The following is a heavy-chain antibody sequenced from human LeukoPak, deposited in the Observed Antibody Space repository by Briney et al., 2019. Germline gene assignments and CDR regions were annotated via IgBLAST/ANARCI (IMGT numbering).Heavy chain of an antibody. CDR1: GFTFSSYG. D-gene: IGHD5-18*01. J-gene: IGHJ4*02. V-gene: IGHV3-30*03. CDR2: ISYDGSNK. CDR3: ARFPPGYSYGEHDTTNEGD. Sequence: PGGSLRLSCAASGFTFSSYGMHWVRQAPGKGLEWVAVISYDGSNKYYADSVKGRFTTSRDNSKNSLYLQMNSLRAEDTAVYYCARFPPGYSYGEHDTTNEGDWGQGTLVTVSS.